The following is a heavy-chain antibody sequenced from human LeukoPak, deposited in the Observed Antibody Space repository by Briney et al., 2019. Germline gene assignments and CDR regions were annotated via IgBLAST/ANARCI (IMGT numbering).Heavy chain of an antibody. D-gene: IGHD5-18*01. Sequence: TGGSLRLSCAASGFTFSSYAMHWVRQAPGKGLEWVAVISYDGSNKYYADSVKGRFTISRDNSKNTLYLQMNSLRAEDTAVYYCARDIGYSYGLGGYYGMDVWGQGTTVTVSS. CDR2: ISYDGSNK. V-gene: IGHV3-30-3*01. CDR3: ARDIGYSYGLGGYYGMDV. J-gene: IGHJ6*02. CDR1: GFTFSSYA.